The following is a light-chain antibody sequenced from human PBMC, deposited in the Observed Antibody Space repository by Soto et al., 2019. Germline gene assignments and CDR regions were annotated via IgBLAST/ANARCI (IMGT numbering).Light chain of an antibody. J-gene: IGLJ3*02. CDR3: SSYTSSSTPWV. Sequence: QSALTQPASVSGCPGQSITISCTGTSSDVGGYNYVSWYQQHPGKAPKLMIYEVSNRPSGVSNRFSGSKSGNTASLTISGLQAEDEADYSCSSYTSSSTPWVFGGGTKLTVL. V-gene: IGLV2-14*01. CDR1: SSDVGGYNY. CDR2: EVS.